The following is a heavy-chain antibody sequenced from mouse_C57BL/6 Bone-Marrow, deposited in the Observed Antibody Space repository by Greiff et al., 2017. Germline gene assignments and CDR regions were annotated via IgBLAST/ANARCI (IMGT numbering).Heavy chain of an antibody. CDR3: ARGLLSMDY. Sequence: QVQLQQPGAELVMPGASVKLSCKASGYTFTSYWMHWVKQRPGQGLEWIGEIDPSDSYTNYNQKFKGKSTLTVDKSSSTAYMQLSSLTSEDSAVYYCARGLLSMDYWGQGTTLTVSS. CDR2: IDPSDSYT. CDR1: GYTFTSYW. D-gene: IGHD2-10*01. V-gene: IGHV1-69*01. J-gene: IGHJ2*01.